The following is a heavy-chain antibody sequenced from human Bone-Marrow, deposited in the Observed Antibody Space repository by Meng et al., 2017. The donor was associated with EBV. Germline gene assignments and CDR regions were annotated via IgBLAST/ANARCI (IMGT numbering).Heavy chain of an antibody. CDR1: GVSVNSGTYH. V-gene: IGHV4-61*01. CDR2: IYDTGTT. Sequence: PLQGSLPVPVKPPETLSFTCVVSGVSVNSGTYHWSWIRQSPGKGRDWIGYIYDTGTTIYNPSLNSRVTILLETSKNQFSLRLHSVTTADTAVYYCAKSRSSTPGIVDDWGQGTLVTVSS. J-gene: IGHJ4*02. D-gene: IGHD3-10*01. CDR3: AKSRSSTPGIVDD.